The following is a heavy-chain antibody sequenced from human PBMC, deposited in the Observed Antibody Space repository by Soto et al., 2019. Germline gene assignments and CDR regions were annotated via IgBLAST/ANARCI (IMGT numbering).Heavy chain of an antibody. Sequence: QVHLVQSGAEVKKPGSSVKISCKASGGTFSTYAFSWVRQAPGQGLEWVGGIIPIIGTPYYAQNFMGRLTITADESTTTAYMELSSLTFEDTAMYYCARSGSVVVISQFDNWGQGTLLTVSS. CDR1: GGTFSTYA. CDR3: ARSGSVVVISQFDN. CDR2: IIPIIGTP. D-gene: IGHD3-22*01. J-gene: IGHJ4*02. V-gene: IGHV1-69*01.